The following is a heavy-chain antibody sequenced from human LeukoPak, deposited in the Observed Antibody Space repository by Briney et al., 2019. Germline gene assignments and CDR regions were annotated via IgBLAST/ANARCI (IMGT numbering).Heavy chain of an antibody. CDR2: ISGGDGST. D-gene: IGHD3-3*01. J-gene: IGHJ4*02. CDR1: GFTFSSYA. V-gene: IGHV3-23*01. CDR3: ARDRGGAYDFWSGYYTGYFDY. Sequence: PGGSLRLSCAASGFTFSSYAMSWVRQAPGKGLEWVSTISGGDGSTYYAVSVKGRFTISRDNSKNTVYLQMNSLRAEDTAVYYCARDRGGAYDFWSGYYTGYFDYWGQGTLVPVSS.